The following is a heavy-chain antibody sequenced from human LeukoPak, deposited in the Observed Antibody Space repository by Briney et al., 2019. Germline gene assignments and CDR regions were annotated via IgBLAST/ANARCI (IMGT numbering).Heavy chain of an antibody. D-gene: IGHD4-17*01. Sequence: PGGSLRLSCAASGFTFSSYSMNWVRQAPGKGLEWVSYISSSSSTIYYADSVKGRFTISRDNAKNSLYLQMNSLRAEDTAVYYCARDLGGDYGAYGYFDYWGQGTLVTVPS. CDR1: GFTFSSYS. J-gene: IGHJ4*02. V-gene: IGHV3-48*04. CDR2: ISSSSSTI. CDR3: ARDLGGDYGAYGYFDY.